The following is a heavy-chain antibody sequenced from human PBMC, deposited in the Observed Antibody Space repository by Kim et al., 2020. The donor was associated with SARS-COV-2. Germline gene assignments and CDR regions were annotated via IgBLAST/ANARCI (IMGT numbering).Heavy chain of an antibody. V-gene: IGHV5-51*01. D-gene: IGHD2-2*01. J-gene: IGHJ6*03. CDR1: GYSFTSYW. CDR2: IYPGDSDT. CDR3: ARITVPAATYYYYYYMDV. Sequence: GESLKISCKGSGYSFTSYWIGWVRQMPGKVLEWIGIIYPGDSDTRYSPSFQGQVTISADKSISTAYLQWSSLKASDTSMYYCARITVPAATYYYYYYMDVWGKGNTVTVSS.